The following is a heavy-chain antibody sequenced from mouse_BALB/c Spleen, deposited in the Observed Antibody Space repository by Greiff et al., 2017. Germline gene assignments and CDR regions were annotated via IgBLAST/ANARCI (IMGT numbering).Heavy chain of an antibody. J-gene: IGHJ4*01. CDR2: ISSGGSYT. CDR3: ARHEGGWNAMDY. Sequence: EVQLQESGGGLVKPGGSLKLSCAASGFTFSSYAMSWVRQTPEKRLEWVATISSGGSYTYYPDSVKGRFTISRDNAKNTLYLQMSSLRSEDTAMYYCARHEGGWNAMDYWGQGTSVTVSS. CDR1: GFTFSSYA. V-gene: IGHV5-9-3*01. D-gene: IGHD2-3*01.